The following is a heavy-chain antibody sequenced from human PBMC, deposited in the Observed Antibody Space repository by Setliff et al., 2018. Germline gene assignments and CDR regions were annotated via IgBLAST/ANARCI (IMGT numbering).Heavy chain of an antibody. CDR3: ARHVGSRSRGYNYYYYYMDV. V-gene: IGHV4-39*01. J-gene: IGHJ6*03. CDR2: IYYTGDP. D-gene: IGHD3-10*01. Sequence: TLSLTCTVSGGSLRGNAIFWGWIRQPPGKGLEWIGSIYYTGDPYYNPSLKSQVTMSVDTSRNQLSLKLTSVTAADTAVYYCARHVGSRSRGYNYYYYYMDVWGKGTTDTVSS. CDR1: GGSLRGNAIF.